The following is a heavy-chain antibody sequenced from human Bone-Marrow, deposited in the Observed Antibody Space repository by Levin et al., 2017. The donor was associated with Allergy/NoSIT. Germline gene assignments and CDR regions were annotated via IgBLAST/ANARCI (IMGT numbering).Heavy chain of an antibody. CDR2: INWNSADI. CDR1: GFTFDNHA. CDR3: AKDISVTIFGVVISDYYGMDV. D-gene: IGHD3-3*01. J-gene: IGHJ6*02. Sequence: SLKISCAASGFTFDNHAMHWVRQAPGKGLEWVAYINWNSADIAYAKSVKGRFTISRDNAKNSLYLQMNSLRPEDTALYYCAKDISVTIFGVVISDYYGMDVWGQGTTVTVSS. V-gene: IGHV3-9*01.